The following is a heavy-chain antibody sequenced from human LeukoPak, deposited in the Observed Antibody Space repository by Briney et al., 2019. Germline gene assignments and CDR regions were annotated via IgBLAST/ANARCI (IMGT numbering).Heavy chain of an antibody. CDR2: IYYSGST. D-gene: IGHD1-1*01. CDR1: GGSIISSSYY. V-gene: IGHV4-39*01. J-gene: IGHJ5*02. CDR3: ARRTRSEHWFDP. Sequence: SETLPLTCTVPGGSIISSSYYWGWIRQPPGKGLEWIGTIYYSGSTYYNPSLKSRVTISVDTSKNQFSLNLRSVTAADTAVYYCARRTRSEHWFDPWGQGTLVTVSS.